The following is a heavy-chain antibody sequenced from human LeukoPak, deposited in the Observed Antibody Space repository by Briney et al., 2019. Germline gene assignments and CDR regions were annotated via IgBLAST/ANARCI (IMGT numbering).Heavy chain of an antibody. J-gene: IGHJ2*01. V-gene: IGHV3-30*02. D-gene: IGHD1-26*01. CDR3: AKDAEGSGSYYGWYFDL. CDR2: IRYDGSNK. CDR1: GFTFSSYG. Sequence: GGSLGLSCAASGFTFSSYGMHWVRQAPGKGLEWVAFIRYDGSNKYYADSVKGRFTISRDNSKNTLYLQMNSLRAEDTAVYYCAKDAEGSGSYYGWYFDLWGRGTLVTVSS.